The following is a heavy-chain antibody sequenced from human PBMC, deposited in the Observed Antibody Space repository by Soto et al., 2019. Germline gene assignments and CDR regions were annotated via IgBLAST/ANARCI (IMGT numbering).Heavy chain of an antibody. CDR2: MNPNSGNT. Sequence: ASVKVSCKASGYTFTIYDINWVLQATGQGLEWMGWMNPNSGNTGYAQKFQGRVTMTRNTSISTAYMELSSLRSEDTAVYYCARVPTVHSSWVTAGYWGQGTLVTVSS. J-gene: IGHJ4*02. CDR1: GYTFTIYD. CDR3: ARVPTVHSSWVTAGY. D-gene: IGHD6-13*01. V-gene: IGHV1-8*01.